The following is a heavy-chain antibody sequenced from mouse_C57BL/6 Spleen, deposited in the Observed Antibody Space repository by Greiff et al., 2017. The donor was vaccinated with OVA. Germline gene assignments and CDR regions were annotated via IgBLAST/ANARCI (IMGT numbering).Heavy chain of an antibody. V-gene: IGHV1-7*01. J-gene: IGHJ4*01. D-gene: IGHD1-1*01. CDR2: INPSSGYT. CDR1: GYTFTSYW. CDR3: ARDEYYGSSHYYAMDY. Sequence: QVQLKQSGAELAKPGASVKLSCKASGYTFTSYWMHWVKQRPGQGLEWIGYINPSSGYTKYNQTFQDKATLTADKSSSTAYMQLSSLTYEDSAVYYCARDEYYGSSHYYAMDYWGQGTSVTVSS.